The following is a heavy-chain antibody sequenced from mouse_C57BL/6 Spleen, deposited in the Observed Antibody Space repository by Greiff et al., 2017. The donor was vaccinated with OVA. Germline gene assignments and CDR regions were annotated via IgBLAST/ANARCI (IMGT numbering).Heavy chain of an antibody. CDR2: INPYNGGT. J-gene: IGHJ2*01. CDR1: GYTFTDYY. CDR3: AREGGDSNYFDY. Sequence: EVQLQQSGPVLVKPGASVKMSCKASGYTFTDYYMNWVKQSHGKSLEWIGVINPYNGGTSYNQKFKGKATLTVDKSSSTAYMELNSLTSEDSAVYYGAREGGDSNYFDYWGQGTTLTVSS. V-gene: IGHV1-19*01. D-gene: IGHD2-5*01.